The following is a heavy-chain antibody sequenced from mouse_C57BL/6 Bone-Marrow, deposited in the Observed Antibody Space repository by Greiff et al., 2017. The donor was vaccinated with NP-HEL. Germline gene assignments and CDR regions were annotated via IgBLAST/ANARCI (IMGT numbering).Heavy chain of an antibody. CDR3: TAGFAIDY. Sequence: EVQLQQSGAELVRPGASVKLSCTASGFNIKDDYMHWVKQRPEQGLEWIGWIDPANGDTEYAPKFQGKATITADTSSNTAYLQLRSLTSEDTAVYYCTAGFAIDYWGQGTSVTVSS. J-gene: IGHJ4*01. CDR2: IDPANGDT. CDR1: GFNIKDDY. V-gene: IGHV14-4*01.